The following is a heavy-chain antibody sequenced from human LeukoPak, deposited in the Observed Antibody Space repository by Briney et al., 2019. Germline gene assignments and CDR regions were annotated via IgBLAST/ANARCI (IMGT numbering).Heavy chain of an antibody. V-gene: IGHV3-30*02. Sequence: PGGSLRLSCAASGFTFSSYGMHWVRQAPGKGLEWVAFIRYDGSNKYYADSVKGRFTISRDNPKNTLYLQMNSLRAEDTAVYYCAKDPRWSEAYYYDRTLTAFDIWGQGTMVTVSS. J-gene: IGHJ3*02. CDR3: AKDPRWSEAYYYDRTLTAFDI. D-gene: IGHD3-22*01. CDR1: GFTFSSYG. CDR2: IRYDGSNK.